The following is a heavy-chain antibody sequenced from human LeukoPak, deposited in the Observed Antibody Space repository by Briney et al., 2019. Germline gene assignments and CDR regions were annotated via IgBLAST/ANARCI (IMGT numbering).Heavy chain of an antibody. J-gene: IGHJ5*02. CDR1: GGSFSSYY. Sequence: SETLSLTCAVYGGSFSSYYWSWIRQPPGKGLEWIGYIHYSGSTNYNPSLKSRVTISVDTSKNQLSLKLSSLTAADTAVYYCAKGYSSGWDWFDPWGQGTLVTVSS. CDR2: IHYSGST. V-gene: IGHV4-59*08. CDR3: AKGYSSGWDWFDP. D-gene: IGHD6-19*01.